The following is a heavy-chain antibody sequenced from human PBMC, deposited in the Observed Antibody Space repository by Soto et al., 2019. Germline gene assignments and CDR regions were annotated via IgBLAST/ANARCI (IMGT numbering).Heavy chain of an antibody. V-gene: IGHV3-33*01. CDR2: IWYDGSNK. CDR3: ARGMGDPGDYYYYGMDV. D-gene: IGHD3-16*01. J-gene: IGHJ6*02. Sequence: GGSLRLSCAASGFTFSSYGMHWVLQAPCKGLEWVAVIWYDGSNKYYADSVKGRFTISRDNSKNTLYLQMNSLRAEDTAVYYCARGMGDPGDYYYYGMDVWGQGTTVTVSS. CDR1: GFTFSSYG.